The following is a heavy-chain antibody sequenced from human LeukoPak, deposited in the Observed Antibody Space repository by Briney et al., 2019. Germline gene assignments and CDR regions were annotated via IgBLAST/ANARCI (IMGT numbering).Heavy chain of an antibody. V-gene: IGHV4-59*01. CDR3: AREAPGVGATDY. CDR1: GGSISSYY. Sequence: PSETLSLTCTVSGGSISSYYWSWIRQPPGEGLEWIGYIYYSGSTNYNPSLKSRVTISVDTSKNQFSLKLSSVTAADTAVYYCAREAPGVGATDYWGQGTLVTVSS. J-gene: IGHJ4*02. CDR2: IYYSGST. D-gene: IGHD1-26*01.